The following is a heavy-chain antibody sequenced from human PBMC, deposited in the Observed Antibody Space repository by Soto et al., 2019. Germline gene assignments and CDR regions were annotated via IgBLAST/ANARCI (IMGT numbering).Heavy chain of an antibody. CDR1: GGSISSGGYY. D-gene: IGHD3-22*01. CDR2: IYYSGST. CDR3: AMGDDSSGLGRKH. Sequence: QVQLQESGPGLVKPSQTLSLTCTVSGGSISSGGYYWSWIRQHPGKGLAWIGYIYYSGSTYYNPSPKSRVTTSVDTSKTQFSLKLSSGTAADTAVYYCAMGDDSSGLGRKHWGQGTLVTVSS. V-gene: IGHV4-31*03. J-gene: IGHJ4*02.